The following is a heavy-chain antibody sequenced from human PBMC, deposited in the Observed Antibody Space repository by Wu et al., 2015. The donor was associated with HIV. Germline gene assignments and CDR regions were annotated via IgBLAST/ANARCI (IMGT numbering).Heavy chain of an antibody. Sequence: QVQLVQSGAEVKKPGSSVKVSCKASGGTFSSYAISWVRQAPGQGLEWMGWIMTSNGNTKYAQKFQGRVTMTTDTSTSTAYMELRSLRFDDTAVYYCGRVAGCSFTWCYWRMDVWGQGTTVLVSS. CDR1: GGTFSSYA. CDR2: IMTSNGNT. CDR3: GRVAGCSFTWCYWRMDV. J-gene: IGHJ6*02. V-gene: IGHV1-18*01. D-gene: IGHD2-2*01.